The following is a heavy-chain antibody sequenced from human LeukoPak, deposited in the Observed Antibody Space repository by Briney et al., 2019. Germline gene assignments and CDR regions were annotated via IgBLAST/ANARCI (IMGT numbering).Heavy chain of an antibody. Sequence: GSSVKVSCKASGGTFSSYAISWVRQAPGQGLEWMGGIIPIFGTANYAQKFQGRVTITADESTSTAYMELSSLRSEDTAVYYCARGVENYGPTVPGWFDPWGQGTLVTVSS. CDR1: GGTFSSYA. CDR3: ARGVENYGPTVPGWFDP. J-gene: IGHJ5*02. D-gene: IGHD1-7*01. CDR2: IIPIFGTA. V-gene: IGHV1-69*01.